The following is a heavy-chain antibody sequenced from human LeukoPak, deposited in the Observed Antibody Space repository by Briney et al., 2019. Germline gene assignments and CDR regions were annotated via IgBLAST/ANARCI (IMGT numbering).Heavy chain of an antibody. CDR1: GGSISSSYY. CDR3: ARLNFGDPSY. J-gene: IGHJ4*02. V-gene: IGHV4-39*01. D-gene: IGHD2-21*02. CDR2: IYYSGST. Sequence: SETLSLTCTVTGGSISSSYYWGWIRQPPGKGLEWIGNIYYSGSTRYSPSLKSRVTTSVDTSKSQFSLKLSSVTAADTAVYYCARLNFGDPSYWGQGVLVTVSS.